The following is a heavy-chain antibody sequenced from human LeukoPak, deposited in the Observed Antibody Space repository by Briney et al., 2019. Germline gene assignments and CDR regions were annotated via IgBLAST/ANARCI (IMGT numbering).Heavy chain of an antibody. J-gene: IGHJ4*02. CDR1: GFTFDDYA. Sequence: PGGSLRLSCAASGFTFDDYAMHWVRQAPGKGLEWVSGISWNSGSIGYADSVKGRFTISRDNSKNTLYLQMNSLRAEDTAVYYCAKKALSRSADYWGRGTLVTVSS. CDR2: ISWNSGSI. V-gene: IGHV3-9*01. CDR3: AKKALSRSADY. D-gene: IGHD4-17*01.